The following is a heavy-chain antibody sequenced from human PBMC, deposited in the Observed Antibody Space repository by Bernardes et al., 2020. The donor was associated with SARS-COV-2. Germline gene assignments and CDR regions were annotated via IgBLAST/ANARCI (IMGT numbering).Heavy chain of an antibody. V-gene: IGHV4-34*01. D-gene: IGHD3-10*01. J-gene: IGHJ6*02. CDR3: ARDGSGSYQDGMDV. CDR2: INHSGST. Sequence: SETLSLTCAVYGGSFSGYYWSWIRQPPGKGLEWIGEINHSGSTNYNPSLKSRVTISVDTSKNQFSLKLSSVTAADTAVYYCARDGSGSYQDGMDVWGQGTTVTVSS. CDR1: GGSFSGYY.